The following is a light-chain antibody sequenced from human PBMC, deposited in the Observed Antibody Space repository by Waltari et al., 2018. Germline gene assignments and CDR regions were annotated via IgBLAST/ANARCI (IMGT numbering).Light chain of an antibody. CDR3: TSYTSSSTLVV. J-gene: IGLJ2*01. Sequence: QSALTQPASVSGSPGQSISISCTGTSSDVATYNYASWSQQHPAKAPKLMIYDVSNRPSGVSNRFSGSKSGNTASLTISGLQAEDEADYYCTSYTSSSTLVVFGGGTKLTVL. CDR1: SSDVATYNY. V-gene: IGLV2-14*03. CDR2: DVS.